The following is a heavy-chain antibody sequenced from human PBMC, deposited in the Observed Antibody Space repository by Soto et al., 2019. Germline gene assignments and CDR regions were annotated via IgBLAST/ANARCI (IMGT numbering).Heavy chain of an antibody. CDR3: ARASPQPEPYDFDY. D-gene: IGHD3-16*01. CDR1: GFSFSHFG. CDR2: IWYDGSNK. V-gene: IGHV3-33*01. J-gene: IGHJ4*02. Sequence: QVQLVESGGGVVQPGRSLRLSCAASGFSFSHFGMHWVRQAPGKGLEWVAVIWYDGSNKYYADSVKGRFTISRDNSKNTVYLQMNSLRAEDTAVYSCARASPQPEPYDFDYWGQGTLVTVSS.